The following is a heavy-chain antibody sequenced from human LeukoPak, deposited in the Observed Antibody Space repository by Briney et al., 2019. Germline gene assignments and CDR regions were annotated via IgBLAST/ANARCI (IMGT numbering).Heavy chain of an antibody. CDR2: ISGSGENT. D-gene: IGHD1-26*01. J-gene: IGHJ4*02. CDR3: ARGRKLGAPTYFFDY. V-gene: IGHV3-23*01. CDR1: GFTFSTYA. Sequence: GGSLRLSCAASGFTFSTYAINWVRQSPGQGLEWVAGISGSGENTYYADSVRGRFTISRDKSKSTVYLQMNSLGVEDTAIYYCARGRKLGAPTYFFDYWGQGSLVTVSS.